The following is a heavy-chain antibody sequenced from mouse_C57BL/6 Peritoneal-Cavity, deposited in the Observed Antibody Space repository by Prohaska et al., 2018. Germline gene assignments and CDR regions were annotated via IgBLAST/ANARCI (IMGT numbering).Heavy chain of an antibody. V-gene: IGHV5-17*01. J-gene: IGHJ1*03. Sequence: GGGLVKPGGSLKLSCAASGFTFSDYGMHWVRQAPEKGLEWVAYISSGSSTIYYADTVKGRFTICRDNAKNTLFLQMTSLRYEDTAMYYCALCYGSSYAGYFDVWGTGTTVTVSS. D-gene: IGHD1-1*01. CDR1: GFTFSDYG. CDR2: ISSGSSTI. CDR3: ALCYGSSYAGYFDV.